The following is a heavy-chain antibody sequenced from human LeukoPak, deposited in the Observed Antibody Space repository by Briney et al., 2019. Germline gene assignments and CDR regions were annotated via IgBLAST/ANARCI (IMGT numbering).Heavy chain of an antibody. CDR1: GFNFSDYE. Sequence: PGGSLRLSCAASGFNFSDYEMNWVRQAPGKGLEWVSYISSSGTTLYYIDSVKGRFTISRDNAENSVYLQMNTLRAEDMAVYYCARGYRRYCSGDSCNPLDNWGQGTLVTVSS. CDR2: ISSSGTTL. V-gene: IGHV3-48*03. J-gene: IGHJ4*02. CDR3: ARGYRRYCSGDSCNPLDN. D-gene: IGHD2-15*01.